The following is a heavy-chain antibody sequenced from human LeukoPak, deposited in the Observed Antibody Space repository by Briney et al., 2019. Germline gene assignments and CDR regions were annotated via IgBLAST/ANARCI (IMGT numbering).Heavy chain of an antibody. CDR1: GGSISSGSYY. D-gene: IGHD3-3*01. J-gene: IGHJ4*02. CDR2: IYTSGST. Sequence: SQTLCLTCTVSGGSISSGSYYWGWIRQPAGKGLEWIGRIYTSGSTNYNPSLKSRVTISVDTSKNQFSLKLSSVTAADTAVYYCARVTPSITIFGVVISYYFDYWGQGTLVTVSS. CDR3: ARVTPSITIFGVVISYYFDY. V-gene: IGHV4-61*02.